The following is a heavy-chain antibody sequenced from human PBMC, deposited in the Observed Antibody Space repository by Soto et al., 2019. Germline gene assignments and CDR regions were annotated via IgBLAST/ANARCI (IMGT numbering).Heavy chain of an antibody. CDR2: ISGSGGST. D-gene: IGHD6-19*01. CDR3: AKEKTYSSGWDGMDV. CDR1: GFTISSYA. V-gene: IGHV3-23*01. Sequence: EVQLLESGGGLVQPGGSLRLSCAASGFTISSYAMSWVRQAPGKGLEWVSAISGSGGSTYYADSVKGRFTISRDNSKNTLDVQMNGLRAEDTAVYYCAKEKTYSSGWDGMDVWGQGTTVTVSS. J-gene: IGHJ6*02.